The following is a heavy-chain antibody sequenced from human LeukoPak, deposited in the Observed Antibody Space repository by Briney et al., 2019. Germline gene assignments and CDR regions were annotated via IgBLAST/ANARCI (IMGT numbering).Heavy chain of an antibody. Sequence: PGGSLRLSCAASGFTVSSNYMSWVRQAPGKGLEWVSVIYSGGSTYYADSVKGRFTNSRDNSKNTLYLQMNSLRAEDTAVYYCAREKAERGYIYGHDAFDIWGQGTMVTVSS. CDR2: IYSGGST. J-gene: IGHJ3*02. V-gene: IGHV3-53*01. CDR1: GFTVSSNY. CDR3: AREKAERGYIYGHDAFDI. D-gene: IGHD5-18*01.